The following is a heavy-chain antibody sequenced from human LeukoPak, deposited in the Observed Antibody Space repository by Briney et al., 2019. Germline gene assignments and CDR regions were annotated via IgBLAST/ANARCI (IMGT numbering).Heavy chain of an antibody. V-gene: IGHV1-8*03. CDR3: ARGLRLPTRARYYYYYMDV. J-gene: IGHJ6*03. CDR1: GYTFTSYD. Sequence: ASVKVSCKAFGYTFTSYDINWVRQATGQGLEWMGWMNPNSGNTGFAQKFQGRVTITRNTSISTAYMELSSLRSEDTAVYYCARGLRLPTRARYYYYYMDVWGKGTTVTVSS. CDR2: MNPNSGNT.